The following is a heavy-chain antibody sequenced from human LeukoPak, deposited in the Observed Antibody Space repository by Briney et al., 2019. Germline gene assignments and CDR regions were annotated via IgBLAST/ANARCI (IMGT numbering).Heavy chain of an antibody. CDR3: ATDSSPDF. CDR1: GFTFSSFP. V-gene: IGHV3-30*04. D-gene: IGHD3-22*01. J-gene: IGHJ4*02. CDR2: ISYDGSNK. Sequence: GGSLRLSCAASGFTFSSFPMSWVRQAPGKGLEWVALISYDGSNKYYGDSVKGRFTISRDNSKNTLYLQMNSLRADDTAVYYCATDSSPDFWGQGTLVTVSS.